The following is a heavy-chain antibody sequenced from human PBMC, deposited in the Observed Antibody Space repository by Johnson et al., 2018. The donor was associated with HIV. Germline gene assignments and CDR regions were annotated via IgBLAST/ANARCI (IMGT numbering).Heavy chain of an antibody. D-gene: IGHD5-18*01. CDR1: GFTFSSYG. CDR2: ISYDGSNN. J-gene: IGHJ3*01. CDR3: ARDGRDLVTRGSFDV. V-gene: IGHV3-30*03. Sequence: QVQLVESGGGVVQPGRSLRLSCAASGFTFSSYGMHWVRQAPGKGLEWVAVISYDGSNNYYADSVKGRFTISRDNSKNTLYLQMNSLRPEDTAVYYCARDGRDLVTRGSFDVWGQGTVVTVSS.